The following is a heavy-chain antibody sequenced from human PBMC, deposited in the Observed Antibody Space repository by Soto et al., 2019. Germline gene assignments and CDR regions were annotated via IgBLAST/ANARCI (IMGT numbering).Heavy chain of an antibody. CDR2: IYYSGST. CDR1: GGSISSGGYY. V-gene: IGHV4-31*03. Sequence: QVQLQESGPGLVKPSQTLSLTCTVSGGSISSGGYYWSWIRQHPGKGLEWIGYIYYSGSTYYNPSLKRRVTISVDTSKNQFSLKLSSVTAADTAVYYCAREGGTHYYYYGMDVWGQGTTVTVSS. J-gene: IGHJ6*02. CDR3: AREGGTHYYYYGMDV. D-gene: IGHD1-1*01.